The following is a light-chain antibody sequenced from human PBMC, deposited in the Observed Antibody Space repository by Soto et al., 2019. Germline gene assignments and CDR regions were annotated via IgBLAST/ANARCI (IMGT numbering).Light chain of an antibody. CDR2: YAF. CDR1: QSVSNNY. Sequence: EIVLTQSPGTLSLSPGEGATLSCRASQSVSNNYLAWYQQIPGQAPRLLIYYAFSRATGIPDWFSGSGSGTSFTLSICRLEPKDFSVYYCHQYCGSPCTFVQWTKVEIK. J-gene: IGKJ1*01. V-gene: IGKV3-20*01. CDR3: HQYCGSPCT.